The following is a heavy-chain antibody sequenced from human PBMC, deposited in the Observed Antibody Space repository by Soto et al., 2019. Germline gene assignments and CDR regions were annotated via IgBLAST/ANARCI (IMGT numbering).Heavy chain of an antibody. V-gene: IGHV1-8*01. J-gene: IGHJ6*03. CDR3: ARGLMLEPLESIFGVWRRYYYYMDV. CDR2: MNPNSGNT. CDR1: GYTFTSYD. Sequence: ASVKVSCKASGYTFTSYDINWVRQATGQGLEWMGWMNPNSGNTGYAQKYQGRVTMTRNTSISTAYMELSSLRFEDTAVYYCARGLMLEPLESIFGVWRRYYYYMDVWGKGTTVTVSS. D-gene: IGHD3-3*01.